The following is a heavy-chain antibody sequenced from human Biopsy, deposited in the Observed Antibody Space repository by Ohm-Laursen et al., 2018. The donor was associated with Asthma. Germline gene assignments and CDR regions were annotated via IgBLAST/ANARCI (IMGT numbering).Heavy chain of an antibody. Sequence: SLRLSCAAPGFAVSRDYMFWVRQAPGKGLEWVSVIYSGGTSHTADSVRGRFTISRDYSKNTLYLQMHSLRAEDTAVYYCARGDSSNWSYYYFDYWGQGTLVTVSS. CDR2: IYSGGTS. CDR3: ARGDSSNWSYYYFDY. V-gene: IGHV3-53*01. D-gene: IGHD3-22*01. CDR1: GFAVSRDY. J-gene: IGHJ4*02.